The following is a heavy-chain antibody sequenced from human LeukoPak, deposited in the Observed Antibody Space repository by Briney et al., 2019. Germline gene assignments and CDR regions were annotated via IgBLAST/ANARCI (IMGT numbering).Heavy chain of an antibody. CDR3: ARLFSSSWYNWFDP. V-gene: IGHV3-20*04. Sequence: PRGSLRLXCAASGFTFDDYGMSWVRHAPGKGLEWVSGINWNGGSTGYADSVKGRFTISRDNAKNSLYLQMNSLRAEDTALYYCARLFSSSWYNWFDPWGQGTLVTVSS. CDR1: GFTFDDYG. D-gene: IGHD6-13*01. CDR2: INWNGGST. J-gene: IGHJ5*02.